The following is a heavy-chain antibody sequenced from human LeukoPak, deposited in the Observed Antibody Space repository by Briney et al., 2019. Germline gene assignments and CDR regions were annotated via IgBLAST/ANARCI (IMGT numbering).Heavy chain of an antibody. D-gene: IGHD3-16*01. V-gene: IGHV3-53*01. Sequence: GGSLTLSYAPSGLTVSSNYMSCVRQAPGRGLEWVAMIYSGGSTFYADSVKGRFTISRDNSKNKLYLQMNSLRARDTAVYYFARDLIFDYWGPGTLVTVSS. CDR3: ARDLIFDY. CDR1: GLTVSSNY. CDR2: IYSGGST. J-gene: IGHJ4*02.